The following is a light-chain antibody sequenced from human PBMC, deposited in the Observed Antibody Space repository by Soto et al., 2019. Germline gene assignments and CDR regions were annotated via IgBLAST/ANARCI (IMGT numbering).Light chain of an antibody. Sequence: QSVLTQPPSASGTPGQRVTISCSGTTSNIGHNYVCWYQQLPGSTPKLLILRSDQRPSGVPDRSSGSKAGTSASLTIGGLRSEDEVYYYCASWDDSLSGFVFGTGTKLTVL. CDR2: RSD. J-gene: IGLJ1*01. CDR3: ASWDDSLSGFV. CDR1: TSNIGHNY. V-gene: IGLV1-47*01.